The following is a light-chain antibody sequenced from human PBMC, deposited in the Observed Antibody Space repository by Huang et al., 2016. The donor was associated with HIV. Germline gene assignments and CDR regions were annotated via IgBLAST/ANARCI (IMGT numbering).Light chain of an antibody. V-gene: IGKV1-39*01. CDR3: QQSYSTPWT. CDR2: AAS. CDR1: QSISSY. J-gene: IGKJ1*01. Sequence: DIQMTQSPSSLPASVGDRVTITCRPSQSISSYFNWYQQKPGKAPKLLIYAASSLQSGVPSRFSGSESGTDFTLTISSLQPEDFATYYCQQSYSTPWTFGQGTKVEIK.